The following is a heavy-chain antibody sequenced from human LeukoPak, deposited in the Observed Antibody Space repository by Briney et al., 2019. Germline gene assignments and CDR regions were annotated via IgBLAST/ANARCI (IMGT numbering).Heavy chain of an antibody. J-gene: IGHJ5*02. Sequence: WASVKVSCKASGYTFTSYAMHWVRQAPGQRLEWVGWINAGNGNTKYSQKFQGRVTITRDTSASTAYMELSSLRSEDTAVYYCARGPTRDYYDSSGYDRWFDPWGQGTLVTVSS. V-gene: IGHV1-3*01. CDR1: GYTFTSYA. D-gene: IGHD3-22*01. CDR2: INAGNGNT. CDR3: ARGPTRDYYDSSGYDRWFDP.